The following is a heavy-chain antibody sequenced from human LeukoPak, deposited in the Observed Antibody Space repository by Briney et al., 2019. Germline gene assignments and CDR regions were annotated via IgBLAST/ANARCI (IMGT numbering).Heavy chain of an antibody. CDR2: IYTSGST. CDR3: ASLVGALDAFDV. Sequence: SETLSLTCTVSGGSFSSGSYYWSWIRQPAGMGREWIGRIYTSGSTNYNPSLKSRVTISVDTSKNQFSLKLSSVTAADTAVYYCASLVGALDAFDVWGQGTMVTVSS. V-gene: IGHV4-61*02. D-gene: IGHD1-26*01. CDR1: GGSFSSGSYY. J-gene: IGHJ3*01.